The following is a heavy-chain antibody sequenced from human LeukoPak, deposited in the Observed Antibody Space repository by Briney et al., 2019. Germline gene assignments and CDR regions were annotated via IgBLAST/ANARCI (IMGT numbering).Heavy chain of an antibody. CDR3: ARGLGVPSAFDI. CDR2: ISSSSSYI. V-gene: IGHV3-21*01. D-gene: IGHD1-26*01. CDR1: GFTFSSYR. J-gene: IGHJ3*02. Sequence: GGSLRLSCAASGFTFSSYRMNWVRQAPGKGLEWVSSISSSSSYIYSADSMKGRFTISRDNAKNSLYLQMNSLRAEDTAVYYCARGLGVPSAFDIWGQGTMVTVSS.